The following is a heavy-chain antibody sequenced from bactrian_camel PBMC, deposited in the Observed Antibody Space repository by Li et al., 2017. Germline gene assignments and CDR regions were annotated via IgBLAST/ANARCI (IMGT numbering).Heavy chain of an antibody. Sequence: HVQLVESGGGSVRPGGSLRLSCEASEYTPSSNCMGWFREAPGKEREAVATIYTGGGSAYYVDSVKGRFTLSEDSAKNTVYLQMNSLKPEDTAVYYCVSLVGRPLVHQGTQVTVS. V-gene: IGHV3S1*01. D-gene: IGHD2*01. J-gene: IGHJ4*01. CDR1: EYTPSSNC. CDR2: IYTGGGSA.